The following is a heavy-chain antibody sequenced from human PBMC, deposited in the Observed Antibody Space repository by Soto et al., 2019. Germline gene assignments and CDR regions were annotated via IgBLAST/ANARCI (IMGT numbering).Heavy chain of an antibody. V-gene: IGHV4-59*11. CDR3: ARMEGTRIYCFDY. D-gene: IGHD2-15*01. J-gene: IGHJ4*02. CDR2: IHYSGIT. Sequence: SETLSLTCTVSGGSFSGPYWGWIRQPPGKGLEWIGYIHYSGITNYDPSLRSRVTMSIDMSKNQFSLSLTSVTTADTAIYYCARMEGTRIYCFDYWAPGSLVTVSS. CDR1: GGSFSGPY.